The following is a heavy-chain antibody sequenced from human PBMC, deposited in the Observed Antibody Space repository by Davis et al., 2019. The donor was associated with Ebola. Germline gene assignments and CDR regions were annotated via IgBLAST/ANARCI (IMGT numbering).Heavy chain of an antibody. Sequence: SETLSLTCAVYGGSFSGYYWSWIRQPPGKGLEWIGEINHSGSTYYNPSLKSRVTISVDTSKNQFSLKLRSVTAADTAVYYCARALEWLFDAFDIWGQGTMVTVSS. CDR2: INHSGST. V-gene: IGHV4-34*09. CDR3: ARALEWLFDAFDI. D-gene: IGHD3-3*01. CDR1: GGSFSGYY. J-gene: IGHJ3*02.